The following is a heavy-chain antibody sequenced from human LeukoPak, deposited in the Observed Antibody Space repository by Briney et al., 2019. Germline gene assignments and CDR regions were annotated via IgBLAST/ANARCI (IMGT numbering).Heavy chain of an antibody. CDR2: IYYSGST. CDR1: GGSISSSRYY. D-gene: IGHD3-22*01. V-gene: IGHV4-39*01. Sequence: PSETLSLTCTVSGGSISSSRYYWGWIRQPPGKGLEWIGSIYYSGSTYYNPSLKSRVTISVDTSKNQFSLKLSSVTAADTAVYYCARWYYYDSSGLRQGQNWFDPWGQGTLVTVSS. J-gene: IGHJ5*02. CDR3: ARWYYYDSSGLRQGQNWFDP.